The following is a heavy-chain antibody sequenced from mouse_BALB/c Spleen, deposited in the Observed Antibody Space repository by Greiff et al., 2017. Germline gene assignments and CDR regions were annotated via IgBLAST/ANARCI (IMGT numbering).Heavy chain of an antibody. D-gene: IGHD2-2*01. V-gene: IGHV1-80*01. CDR3: ARYGEWGWGYNYFDY. Sequence: QVQLKESGAELVRPGSSVKISCKASGYAFSSYWMNWVKQRPGQGLEWIGQIYPGDGDTNYNGKFKGKATLTADKSSSTAYMQLSSLTSEDSAVYFCARYGEWGWGYNYFDYWGQGTTLTVSS. CDR1: GYAFSSYW. CDR2: IYPGDGDT. J-gene: IGHJ2*01.